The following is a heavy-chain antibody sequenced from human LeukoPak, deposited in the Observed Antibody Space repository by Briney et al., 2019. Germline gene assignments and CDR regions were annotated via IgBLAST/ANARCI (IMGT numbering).Heavy chain of an antibody. Sequence: GGSLRLSCAASGFTFSIYAMSWVRQAPGKGLEWVSAISGSGGTTYYADSVKGRFTISRDNSKNTLCLQMNSLRAEDTAVYYCARSFGYGVDAFDIWGQGTMVTVSS. J-gene: IGHJ3*02. V-gene: IGHV3-23*01. CDR1: GFTFSIYA. CDR3: ARSFGYGVDAFDI. D-gene: IGHD5-18*01. CDR2: ISGSGGTT.